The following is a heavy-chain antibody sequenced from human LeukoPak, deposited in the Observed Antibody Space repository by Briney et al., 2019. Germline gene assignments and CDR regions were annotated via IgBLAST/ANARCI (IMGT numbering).Heavy chain of an antibody. CDR3: AGSYYYYGMDV. V-gene: IGHV3-30*03. D-gene: IGHD2-15*01. CDR2: ISNDGSNK. Sequence: PGRSLRLSCAASGFTFSSYGMHWVRQAPGKGLEWVAVISNDGSNKYYADSVKGRFTISRDNSKNTLYLQMNSLRAEDTAVYYCAGSYYYYGMDVWGQGTTVTVSS. J-gene: IGHJ6*02. CDR1: GFTFSSYG.